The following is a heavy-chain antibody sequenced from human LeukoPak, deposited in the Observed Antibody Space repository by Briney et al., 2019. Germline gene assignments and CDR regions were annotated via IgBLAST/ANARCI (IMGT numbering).Heavy chain of an antibody. J-gene: IGHJ4*02. CDR1: GFTFSSYA. V-gene: IGHV3-23*01. CDR3: AKDPTMIVVVIPDY. CDR2: ISGSGGST. Sequence: GGSLRLSCAASGFTFSSYAMTWVRQAPDKGLEWVSAISGSGGSTYYADSVKGRFTISRDNSKNTLYLQMNSLRAEDTAVYYCAKDPTMIVVVIPDYWGQGTLVTVSS. D-gene: IGHD3-22*01.